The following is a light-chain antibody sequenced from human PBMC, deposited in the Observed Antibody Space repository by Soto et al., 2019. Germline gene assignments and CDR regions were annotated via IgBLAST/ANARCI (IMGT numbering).Light chain of an antibody. Sequence: DIQMTQSPSTLSASVGDRVTITCRASQSISSWLAWYQQKPGKAPKLLIYDASSLESGVPSRFSGSGSGTEFTLTTSSLQPDDFATYYCQQYNSPGWTFGQGTKVEIK. CDR1: QSISSW. V-gene: IGKV1-5*01. CDR3: QQYNSPGWT. CDR2: DAS. J-gene: IGKJ1*01.